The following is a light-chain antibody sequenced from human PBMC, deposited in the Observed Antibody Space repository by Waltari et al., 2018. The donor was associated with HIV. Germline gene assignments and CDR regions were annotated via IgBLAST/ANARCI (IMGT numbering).Light chain of an antibody. V-gene: IGKV4-1*01. CDR1: KSVLYSSNNKNY. J-gene: IGKJ2*01. CDR3: QQYYSTPPYT. Sequence: IVMTQSPDSLAVSLGERATINTKPSKSVLYSSNNKNYLAWYQQKPGQPPKLLIYWASTRESGVPDRFSGSGSGTDFTLTISSLQAEDVAVYYCQQYYSTPPYTFGQGTKLEIK. CDR2: WAS.